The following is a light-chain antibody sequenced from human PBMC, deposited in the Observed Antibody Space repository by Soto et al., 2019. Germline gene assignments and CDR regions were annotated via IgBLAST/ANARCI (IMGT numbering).Light chain of an antibody. CDR1: SSDVGGYDY. J-gene: IGLJ2*01. CDR2: NVN. V-gene: IGLV2-14*03. CDR3: SSYTNTNTVG. Sequence: QSVLTQVASVSGSPGQSITISCTGTSSDVGGYDYVSWYQQHPGKAPKLMIYNVNYRPSGVSDRFSGSKSGDTASLTISGLQAEDEANYYCSSYTNTNTVGFGGGTKLTVL.